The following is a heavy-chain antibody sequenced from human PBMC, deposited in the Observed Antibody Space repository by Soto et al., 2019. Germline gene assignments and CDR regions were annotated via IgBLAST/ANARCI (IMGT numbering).Heavy chain of an antibody. CDR2: INAGSGNT. V-gene: IGHV1-3*01. D-gene: IGHD3-3*02. CDR3: ARDTETLGPRANDALDI. CDR1: GYTFSAYT. J-gene: IGHJ3*02. Sequence: QAQLVQSGAEMKKPGASVKVSCKATGYTFSAYTMNWVRQAPGQSLEWLGWINAGSGNTKYSQNFQGRVSMTRDTSASTGYMELTGLTSEDTAVYYCARDTETLGPRANDALDIWGQGTMVTVSS.